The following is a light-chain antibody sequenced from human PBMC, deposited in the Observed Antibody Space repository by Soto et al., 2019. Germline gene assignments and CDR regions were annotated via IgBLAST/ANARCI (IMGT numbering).Light chain of an antibody. CDR2: EVT. Sequence: QSALTQPASVSGSPGQSITISCTGTSRDVAVYNYVSWFQHRPGRVPKLIIYEVTNRHSGVSHRFSGSKSGNTASLTISGLQADDEADYYCSSFTTSRTCVFGGGTKLTVL. CDR3: SSFTTSRTCV. V-gene: IGLV2-14*01. CDR1: SRDVAVYNY. J-gene: IGLJ3*02.